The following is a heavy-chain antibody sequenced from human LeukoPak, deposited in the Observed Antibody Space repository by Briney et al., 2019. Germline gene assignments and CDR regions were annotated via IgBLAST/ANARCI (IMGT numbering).Heavy chain of an antibody. Sequence: SETLSLTCTVSGGSVSNYYWIWIRQPPGKGLEWIGYIYNSESTKYNSSLESRVTMSADTSKNQLYLKLSSVTAADTAIYYCARFHSGPSGWYVLWYFDLWGRGTLVTVSS. J-gene: IGHJ2*01. D-gene: IGHD6-19*01. V-gene: IGHV4-4*09. CDR2: IYNSEST. CDR3: ARFHSGPSGWYVLWYFDL. CDR1: GGSVSNYY.